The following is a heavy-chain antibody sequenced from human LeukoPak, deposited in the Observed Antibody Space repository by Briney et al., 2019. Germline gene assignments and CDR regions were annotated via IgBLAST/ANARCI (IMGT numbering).Heavy chain of an antibody. J-gene: IGHJ4*02. CDR3: TPGLRRELADNPGDY. CDR2: IKSKTDGGTT. V-gene: IGHV3-15*01. D-gene: IGHD4-23*01. CDR1: GFTFSNAW. Sequence: GGSLRLSCTASGFTFSNAWMSWVRQAPGKGLEWVGRIKSKTDGGTTDYAAPVKGRFTISRDDSKDTLYLQMNSLKTEDTAVYYCTPGLRRELADNPGDYWGQGTLVTVSS.